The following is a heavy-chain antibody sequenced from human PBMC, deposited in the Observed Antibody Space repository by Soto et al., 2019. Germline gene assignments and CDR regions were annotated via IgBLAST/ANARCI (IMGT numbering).Heavy chain of an antibody. D-gene: IGHD2-15*01. CDR1: GFTVSSNY. V-gene: IGHV3-53*01. CDR2: IYSGGST. CDR3: ARSCSGCICYKWFDP. J-gene: IGHJ5*02. Sequence: EVQLVESGGGLIQPGGSLRLSCAASGFTVSSNYMSWVRQAPGKGLEWVSVIYSGGSTYYADSVKGRFTISSDNSKNTLYLQMNRLRAEDTAMYYCARSCSGCICYKWFDPWGQGTLVTVSS.